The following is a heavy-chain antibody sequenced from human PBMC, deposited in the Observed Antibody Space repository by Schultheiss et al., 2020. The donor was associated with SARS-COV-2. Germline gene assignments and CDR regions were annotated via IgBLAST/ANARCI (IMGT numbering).Heavy chain of an antibody. CDR3: ARERGYYGSDYGMDV. V-gene: IGHV3-30*01. CDR1: GFTFSSYE. CDR2: ISYDGSRK. J-gene: IGHJ6*02. Sequence: GGSLRLSCAASGFTFSSYEMNWVRQAPGKGLEWVAVISYDGSRKYYADSVKGRFTISRDNSKNTLYLQMNSLRPEDTAVYYCARERGYYGSDYGMDVWGQGTTVTVSS. D-gene: IGHD3-10*01.